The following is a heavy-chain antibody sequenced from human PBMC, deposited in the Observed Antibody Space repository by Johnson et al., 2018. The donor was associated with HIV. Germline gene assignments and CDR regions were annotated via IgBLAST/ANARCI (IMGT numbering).Heavy chain of an antibody. CDR1: GFTFSNYA. D-gene: IGHD1-20*01. J-gene: IGHJ3*02. CDR3: ARDSAGNWNLRPGNDAFDI. CDR2: ISARGDTS. V-gene: IGHV3-23*01. Sequence: EVQLLESGGGLVQPGGSLRLSCAVSGFTFSNYAMSWVRQAPGKGLEWVSAISARGDTSYYADSVKGRFTISRDNSKNTLYLQMNSLRVEDTAVYYCARDSAGNWNLRPGNDAFDIWGQGTMVTVSS.